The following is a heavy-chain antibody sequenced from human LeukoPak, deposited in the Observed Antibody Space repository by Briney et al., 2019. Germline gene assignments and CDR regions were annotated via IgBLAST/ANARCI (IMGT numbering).Heavy chain of an antibody. Sequence: SETLSLTCTVSGGSISSSSYYWGWIRQPPGKGLEWIGSIYYSGSTNYNPSLKSRVTISVDTSKNQFSLKLSSVTAADTAVYYCARGGSRYCSTTSCSWADYWGQGTLVTVSS. J-gene: IGHJ4*02. V-gene: IGHV4-39*07. CDR2: IYYSGST. D-gene: IGHD2-2*01. CDR3: ARGGSRYCSTTSCSWADY. CDR1: GGSISSSSYY.